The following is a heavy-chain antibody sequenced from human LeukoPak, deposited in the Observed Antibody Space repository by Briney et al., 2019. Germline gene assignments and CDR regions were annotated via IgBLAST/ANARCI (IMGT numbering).Heavy chain of an antibody. V-gene: IGHV3-74*01. CDR1: GFTFSTYW. CDR2: INGDGSTT. D-gene: IGHD2-15*01. CDR3: TRRVDATRWYDP. Sequence: PGGSLRLSCAASGFTFSTYWMHWVRQAPGEGLVWVSRINGDGSTTNYADSVKGRFTISRDNAKNTLYLQMNSLRAEGTAVYYCTRRVDATRWYDPWGQGTLVTVSS. J-gene: IGHJ5*02.